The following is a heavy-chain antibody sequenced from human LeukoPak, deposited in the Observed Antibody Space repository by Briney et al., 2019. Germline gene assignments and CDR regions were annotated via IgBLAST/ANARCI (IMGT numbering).Heavy chain of an antibody. CDR2: ISAYNGNT. V-gene: IGHV1-18*01. CDR3: ARDQVDDGELRYSDWLLKH. CDR1: GCTFTNYG. D-gene: IGHD3-9*01. J-gene: IGHJ4*02. Sequence: ASVKVSCKASGCTFTNYGINWVRQAPGQGLEWMGWISAYNGNTNYAQKLQGRITMTTDTSTSTAYMELRSLRSDDTAVYYCARDQVDDGELRYSDWLLKHWGQGTLVTVSS.